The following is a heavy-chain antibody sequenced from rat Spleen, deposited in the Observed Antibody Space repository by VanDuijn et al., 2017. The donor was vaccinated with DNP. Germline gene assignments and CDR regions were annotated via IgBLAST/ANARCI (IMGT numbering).Heavy chain of an antibody. CDR1: EFTFSRSD. CDR3: ARLDYGFDY. CDR2: ISTSGGST. V-gene: IGHV5-46*01. D-gene: IGHD1-11*01. J-gene: IGHJ2*01. Sequence: EVQLVESGGGLVQPGRSLKLSCAASEFTFSRSDVAWVRQAPTKGLEWVATISTSGGSTYYRDSVKGRFTISRDNANNTLYLQMNSLRSEDTATYYCARLDYGFDYWGQGVMVTVSS.